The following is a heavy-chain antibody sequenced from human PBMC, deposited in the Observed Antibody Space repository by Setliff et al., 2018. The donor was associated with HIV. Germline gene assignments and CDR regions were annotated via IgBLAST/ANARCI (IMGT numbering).Heavy chain of an antibody. CDR3: AREGGYYYDSSGYSPHDAFDI. Sequence: SETLSLTCTVSGGSISSGGYYWRWIRQHPGKGLEWIGYIYYSGSTYYNPSLKSRVTISVDTSKNQFSLKLSSVTAADTAVYYCAREGGYYYDSSGYSPHDAFDIWGQGTMVTVSS. J-gene: IGHJ3*02. CDR1: GGSISSGGYY. V-gene: IGHV4-31*03. D-gene: IGHD3-22*01. CDR2: IYYSGST.